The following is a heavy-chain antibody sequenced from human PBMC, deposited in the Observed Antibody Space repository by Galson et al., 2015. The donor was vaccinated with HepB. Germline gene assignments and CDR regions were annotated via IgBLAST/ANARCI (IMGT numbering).Heavy chain of an antibody. D-gene: IGHD2-2*01. V-gene: IGHV1-8*01. Sequence: SVKVSCKASGYTFTSYDINWVRQATGQGLEWMGWMNPNSGNTGYAQKFQGRVTMTRNTSISTAYMELSSLRSEDTAVYYCARVERQLTVVVPAARVPAAGAGGFDYWGQGTLVTVSS. J-gene: IGHJ4*02. CDR2: MNPNSGNT. CDR3: ARVERQLTVVVPAARVPAAGAGGFDY. CDR1: GYTFTSYD.